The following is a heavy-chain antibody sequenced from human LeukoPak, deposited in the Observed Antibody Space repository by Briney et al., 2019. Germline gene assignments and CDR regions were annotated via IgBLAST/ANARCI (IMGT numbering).Heavy chain of an antibody. D-gene: IGHD3-16*01. J-gene: IGHJ4*02. V-gene: IGHV3-23*01. Sequence: PGGSLRLSCAASGFTFSSYAMSWVRQAPGKGLEWVSCISGNGGSTYYTDSVKGRFTISRDNSKNTLYLQMNSLRAEDTAVYYCARDMITFGGVTAFDYWGQGTLVTVSS. CDR2: ISGNGGST. CDR1: GFTFSSYA. CDR3: ARDMITFGGVTAFDY.